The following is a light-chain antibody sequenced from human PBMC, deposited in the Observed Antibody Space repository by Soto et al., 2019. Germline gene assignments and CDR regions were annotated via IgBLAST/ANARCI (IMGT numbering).Light chain of an antibody. CDR3: QQYDHSPPLYT. J-gene: IGKJ2*01. Sequence: DIQMTQSPSSLSASVGDRVTITCQASQDISNYLNWYQQKPGKAPKLLIYDASNLETGVPSRFSGSGSGTDFTFTISSLQPEDIATYYCQQYDHSPPLYTFGQGTKLEIK. CDR1: QDISNY. CDR2: DAS. V-gene: IGKV1-33*01.